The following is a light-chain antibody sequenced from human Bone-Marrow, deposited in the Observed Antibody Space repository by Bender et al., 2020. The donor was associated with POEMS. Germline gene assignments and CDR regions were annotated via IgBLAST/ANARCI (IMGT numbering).Light chain of an antibody. CDR3: SSYTSSIVV. CDR1: RRDVGSYDL. CDR2: EVT. V-gene: IGLV2-14*02. J-gene: IGLJ2*01. Sequence: QSALTQPASVSASPGQSITISCTGTRRDVGSYDLVSWYQQHPGKAPKLMIYEVTKRPSGVSNRFSGSKSGNTASLTISGLQAEDEADYYCSSYTSSIVVFGGGTKLTVL.